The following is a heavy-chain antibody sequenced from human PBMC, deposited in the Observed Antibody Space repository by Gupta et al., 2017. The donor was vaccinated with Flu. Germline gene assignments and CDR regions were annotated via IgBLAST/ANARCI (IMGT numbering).Heavy chain of an antibody. Sequence: QAPGKGLEWVSTITRNGDKTFYAASVKGRFTISRDNSKNTLYLQINGLRADDTADYYCAKDQAGGFYSEFDYWGQGTLVTVSS. CDR2: ITRNGDKT. D-gene: IGHD3-3*01. J-gene: IGHJ4*02. CDR3: AKDQAGGFYSEFDY. V-gene: IGHV3-23*01.